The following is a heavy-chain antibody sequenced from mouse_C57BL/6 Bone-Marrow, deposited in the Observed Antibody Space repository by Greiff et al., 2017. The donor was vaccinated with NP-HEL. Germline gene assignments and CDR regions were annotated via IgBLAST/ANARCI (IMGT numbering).Heavy chain of an antibody. J-gene: IGHJ2*01. Sequence: VQLQQSGTVLARPGASVKMSCKTSGYTFTSYWMHWVKQRPGQGLEWIGAIYPGNSDTSYNQKFKGKDKLTAVTSASTAYMELSSLTNEDSAVYYCTIYSNYVLFDYWGQGTTLTVSS. D-gene: IGHD2-5*01. CDR2: IYPGNSDT. CDR1: GYTFTSYW. V-gene: IGHV1-5*01. CDR3: TIYSNYVLFDY.